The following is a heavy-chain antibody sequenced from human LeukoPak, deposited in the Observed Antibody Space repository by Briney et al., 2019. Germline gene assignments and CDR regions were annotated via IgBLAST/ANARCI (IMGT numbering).Heavy chain of an antibody. CDR3: AREGPAASTSFYYFMDV. J-gene: IGHJ6*03. V-gene: IGHV4-39*02. D-gene: IGHD2-2*01. CDR1: GGSISSSSYY. Sequence: NPSETLSLTCTVSGGSISSSSYYWGWIRQPPGKGLEWIGSIYYSGCTYYNPSLKSRVTISVDTSKNQFSLKLSSVTAADTAVYYCAREGPAASTSFYYFMDVWGKGTTVTVSS. CDR2: IYYSGCT.